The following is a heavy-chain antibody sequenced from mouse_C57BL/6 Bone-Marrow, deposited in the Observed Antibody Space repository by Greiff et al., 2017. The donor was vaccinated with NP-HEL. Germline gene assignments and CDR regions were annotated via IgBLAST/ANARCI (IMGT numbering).Heavy chain of an antibody. CDR3: ASTYGSSYLFAY. CDR2: IHPNSGST. CDR1: GYTFTSYW. D-gene: IGHD1-1*01. V-gene: IGHV1-64*01. J-gene: IGHJ3*01. Sequence: QVQLQQPGAELVKPGASVKLSCKASGYTFTSYWMHWVKQRPGQGLEWIGMIHPNSGSTNYNEKFKSKATLTVDKSSSTAYMQLSSLTSEDSAVYYCASTYGSSYLFAYWSQGTLVTVSA.